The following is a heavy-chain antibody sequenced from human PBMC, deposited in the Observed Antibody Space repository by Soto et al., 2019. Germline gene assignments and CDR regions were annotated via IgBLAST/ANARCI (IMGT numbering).Heavy chain of an antibody. V-gene: IGHV4-4*02. CDR2: IYHSGST. CDR1: GGSISSSNW. J-gene: IGHJ6*02. D-gene: IGHD3-9*01. CDR3: AREPLRDYDILRDYGMDV. Sequence: QVQLQESGPGLVKPSGTLSLTCAVSGGSISSSNWWSWVRQPPGKGLEWIGEIYHSGSTNYNPSLKSRVTISVDKSKNQFSLKLSSVTAADTAVYYCAREPLRDYDILRDYGMDVWGQGTTVTVSS.